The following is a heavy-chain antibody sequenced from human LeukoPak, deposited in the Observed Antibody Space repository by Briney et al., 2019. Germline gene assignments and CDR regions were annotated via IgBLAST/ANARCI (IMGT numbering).Heavy chain of an antibody. CDR1: GFTLSRHW. J-gene: IGHJ4*02. V-gene: IGHV3-7*05. CDR2: IKQDGSET. Sequence: GGSLRLSCAASGFTLSRHWMYWVRQAPGKGLEWVANIKQDGSETFYVDSVKGRFTISRDNAKNSLYLQMNSLTAADTAVYYCSRENGAFSPFGYWGQGTLVTVPS. D-gene: IGHD2-8*01. CDR3: SRENGAFSPFGY.